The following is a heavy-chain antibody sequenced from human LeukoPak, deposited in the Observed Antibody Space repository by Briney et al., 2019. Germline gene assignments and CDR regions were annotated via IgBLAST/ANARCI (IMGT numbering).Heavy chain of an antibody. CDR3: ARDGFGGYDFSWFDP. D-gene: IGHD5-12*01. J-gene: IGHJ5*02. Sequence: SETLSLTCTVSGGSISSYYWSWIRQPPGKGLEWIGYIYYSGSTNYNPSLKSRVTISVDTSKNQFSLKLSSVTAADTAVYYCARDGFGGYDFSWFDPWGQGTLVTVSS. CDR2: IYYSGST. V-gene: IGHV4-59*12. CDR1: GGSISSYY.